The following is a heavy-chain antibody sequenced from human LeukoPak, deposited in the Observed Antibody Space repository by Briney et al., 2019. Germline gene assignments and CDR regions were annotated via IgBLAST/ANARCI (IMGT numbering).Heavy chain of an antibody. D-gene: IGHD1-26*01. CDR3: TPSIVGATTFDY. Sequence: PGGSLRLSCAASGFTFSNAWMSWVRQAPGKGLEWVGRIKTKTDGETTDYASPVKGRFTISRDDSKNTLYLQMNSLKTEDTAVYFCTPSIVGATTFDYRGQGTLVTVSS. CDR1: GFTFSNAW. CDR2: IKTKTDGETT. V-gene: IGHV3-15*01. J-gene: IGHJ4*02.